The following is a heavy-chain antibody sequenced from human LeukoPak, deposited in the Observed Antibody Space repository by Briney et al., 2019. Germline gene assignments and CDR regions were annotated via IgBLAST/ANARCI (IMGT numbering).Heavy chain of an antibody. D-gene: IGHD3-3*01. Sequence: PSETLSLTCAVYGGSFSGYYWSWIRQPPGKGLEWIGEINHSGSTYYNPSLKSRVTISVDTSKNQFSLKLSSVTAADTAVYYCARDLYYDFWSGLTAYYYYGMDVWGQGTTVTVSS. CDR3: ARDLYYDFWSGLTAYYYYGMDV. J-gene: IGHJ6*02. V-gene: IGHV4-34*01. CDR2: INHSGST. CDR1: GGSFSGYY.